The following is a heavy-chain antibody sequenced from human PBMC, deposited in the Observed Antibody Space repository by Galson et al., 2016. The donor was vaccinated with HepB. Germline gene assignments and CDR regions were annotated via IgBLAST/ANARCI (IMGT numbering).Heavy chain of an antibody. CDR3: ARLGRDYGVPHRIDF. V-gene: IGHV4-61*01. CDR1: GGSISSGSSY. Sequence: ETLSLTCTVSGGSISSGSSYWGWIRQSPGMGLEWIGYIYDSGSTNYNPSLKSRVTMSVDTSKNQFSLRLTSVTAADTAIYYCARLGRDYGVPHRIDFWGQGTLVTVSS. D-gene: IGHD4-17*01. CDR2: IYDSGST. J-gene: IGHJ4*02.